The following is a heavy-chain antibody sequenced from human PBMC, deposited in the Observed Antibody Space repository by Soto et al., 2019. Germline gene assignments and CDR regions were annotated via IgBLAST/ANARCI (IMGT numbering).Heavy chain of an antibody. V-gene: IGHV4-30-4*01. CDR2: IYYSGST. CDR3: ARASSSHYYYYGMDV. CDR1: GGSISSGDYY. D-gene: IGHD6-6*01. J-gene: IGHJ6*02. Sequence: LSLTCTVSGGSISSGDYYWSWIRQPPGKGLEWIGYIYYSGSTYYNPSLKSRVTISVDRSKSQFSLKLSSVTAADTAVYYCARASSSHYYYYGMDVWGQGTTVTVSS.